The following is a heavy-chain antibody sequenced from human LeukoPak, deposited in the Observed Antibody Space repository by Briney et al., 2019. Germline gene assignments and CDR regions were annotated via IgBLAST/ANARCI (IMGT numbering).Heavy chain of an antibody. CDR3: ARDHGDYRFDY. V-gene: IGHV4-59*01. D-gene: IGHD4-17*01. Sequence: SETLSLTCTVSGGSISSYYWSSIRQPPGKGLEWIGYIYYSGSTNYNPSLKSRVTISVDTSKNQFSLKLSSVTAADTAVYYCARDHGDYRFDYWGQGTLVTVSS. CDR2: IYYSGST. CDR1: GGSISSYY. J-gene: IGHJ4*02.